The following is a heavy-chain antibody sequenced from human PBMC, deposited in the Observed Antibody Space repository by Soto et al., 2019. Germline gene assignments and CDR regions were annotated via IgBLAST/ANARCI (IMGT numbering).Heavy chain of an antibody. CDR2: ISASGDNS. CDR3: ARVYSSGWYRYNWLDP. D-gene: IGHD6-19*01. V-gene: IGHV3-21*01. Sequence: GWSLRLSCAASGFTFSTYAMSWVRQAPGKGLEWVAGISASGDNSYYADSVKGRFTISRDNAKNSLCLQMNSLRAEDTAVYYCARVYSSGWYRYNWLDPWGQGTLVTVSS. CDR1: GFTFSTYA. J-gene: IGHJ5*02.